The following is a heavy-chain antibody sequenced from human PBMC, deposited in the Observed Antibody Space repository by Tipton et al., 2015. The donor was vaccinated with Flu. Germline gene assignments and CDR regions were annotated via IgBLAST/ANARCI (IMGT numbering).Heavy chain of an antibody. Sequence: QLVQSGAEVKKPGESLKISCKASGYTFSDYWIGWVRQKPGRGLEWMGFIYPDDSDTRYSPSIQGQVTISADKSISTAYLQWSSLKASDTAIYYCARPLIQHVDDGFDIWGQGTMVTVSS. CDR1: GYTFSDYW. CDR2: IYPDDSDT. CDR3: ARPLIQHVDDGFDI. J-gene: IGHJ3*02. V-gene: IGHV5-51*03. D-gene: IGHD3-16*01.